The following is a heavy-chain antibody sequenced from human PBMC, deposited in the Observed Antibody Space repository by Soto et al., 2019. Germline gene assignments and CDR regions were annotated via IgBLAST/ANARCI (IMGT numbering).Heavy chain of an antibody. CDR1: GFTFSSYA. CDR3: AREVWRGSFRNGMDV. D-gene: IGHD3-3*01. V-gene: IGHV3-30-3*01. Sequence: QVQLVESGGGVVQPGRSLRLSCAASGFTFSSYAMHWVRQAPGKGLEWVAVISYDGSNKYYADSVKGRFTISRDNSKNTLSLAMYTLRAEDRAVYYCAREVWRGSFRNGMDVWGQGTTVAFS. CDR2: ISYDGSNK. J-gene: IGHJ6*02.